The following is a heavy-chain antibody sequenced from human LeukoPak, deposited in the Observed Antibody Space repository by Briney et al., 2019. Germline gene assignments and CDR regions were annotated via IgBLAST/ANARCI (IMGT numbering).Heavy chain of an antibody. CDR2: IYYSGST. Sequence: SETLSLTCTVSGGSISSSSYYWGWIRQPPGKGLEWIGSIYYSGSTYYNPSLKSRVTISVDTSKNQFSLKLSSVTAAGTAVYYCARHSYYPNDNWFDPWGQGTLVTVSS. D-gene: IGHD3-10*01. CDR3: ARHSYYPNDNWFDP. J-gene: IGHJ5*02. V-gene: IGHV4-39*01. CDR1: GGSISSSSYY.